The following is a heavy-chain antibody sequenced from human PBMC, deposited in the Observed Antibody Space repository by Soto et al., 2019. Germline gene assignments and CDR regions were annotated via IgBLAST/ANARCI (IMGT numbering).Heavy chain of an antibody. D-gene: IGHD5-12*01. CDR1: GESFSGYY. CDR3: AGNIVATISSFDY. V-gene: IGHV4-34*02. J-gene: IGHJ4*02. Sequence: QVQLQQWGAGLLKPSETLSLTCAVYGESFSGYYWSWIRQPPGKGLEWIGEINHSGSTNYNPSLKCQVPMSVATSNNQFYLTLSSVTAADTAMYYCAGNIVATISSFDYWGQGTLVTVSS. CDR2: INHSGST.